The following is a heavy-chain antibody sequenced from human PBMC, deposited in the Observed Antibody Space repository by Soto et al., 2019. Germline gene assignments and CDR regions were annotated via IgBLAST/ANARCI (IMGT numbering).Heavy chain of an antibody. V-gene: IGHV1-46*01. J-gene: IGHJ4*02. CDR2: INPSGGST. CDR1: GYTFTSYY. CDR3: ARGPYYFDSTGYYGH. Sequence: QVQLVQSGAEVKKPGASVKVSCKASGYTFTSYYMHWVRQAPGQGLEWMGVINPSGGSTNYAQKFRGRVTMTKVTSTTTVYMELSSLRSEDTAVYYCARGPYYFDSTGYYGHWGQGTLVTVSS. D-gene: IGHD3-22*01.